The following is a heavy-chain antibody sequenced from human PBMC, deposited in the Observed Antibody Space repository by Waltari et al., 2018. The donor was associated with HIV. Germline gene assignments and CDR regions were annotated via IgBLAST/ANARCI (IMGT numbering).Heavy chain of an antibody. D-gene: IGHD3-16*01. V-gene: IGHV1-8*01. CDR2: MNSNICNT. CDR3: ARAPPGGSAFDI. J-gene: IGHJ3*02. Sequence: QVQLVQSGAEVKKPGASVKVSCKASGYTFTSYDINWVRQATGQGLEGMGWMNSNICNTGYAQNVQGRVTMTRNTSISTAYMELSSLRSEDTAVYYCARAPPGGSAFDIWGQGTMVTVSS. CDR1: GYTFTSYD.